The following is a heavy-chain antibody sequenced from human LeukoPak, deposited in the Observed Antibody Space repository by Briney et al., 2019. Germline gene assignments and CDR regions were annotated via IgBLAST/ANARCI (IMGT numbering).Heavy chain of an antibody. J-gene: IGHJ4*02. V-gene: IGHV3-64*01. D-gene: IGHD3-10*01. CDR3: ARGGERGQNFFDC. CDR1: GFTLSSYA. Sequence: GGSLRLSRVASGFTLSSYAVYWVRQAPGKGLEYVSSISSNGGSTYYVNSVKGRFIISRDNSKNTVSLQMGSLRVEDMAVYYCARGGERGQNFFDCWGQGTLVTVSS. CDR2: ISSNGGST.